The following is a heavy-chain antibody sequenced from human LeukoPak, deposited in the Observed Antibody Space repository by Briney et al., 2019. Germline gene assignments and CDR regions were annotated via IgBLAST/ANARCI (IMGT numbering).Heavy chain of an antibody. CDR1: GGSISSSSYY. V-gene: IGHV4-39*01. J-gene: IGHJ4*02. D-gene: IGHD6-19*01. CDR3: ATTRPDSGWYDY. CDR2: IYYSGST. Sequence: SETLSLTCTVSGGSISSSSYYWGWIRQPPGKGLEWIGSIYYSGSTYYNPSLKSRVTISVDTSKNQFSLKLSSVTAADTAVHYCATTRPDSGWYDYWGQGILVTVSS.